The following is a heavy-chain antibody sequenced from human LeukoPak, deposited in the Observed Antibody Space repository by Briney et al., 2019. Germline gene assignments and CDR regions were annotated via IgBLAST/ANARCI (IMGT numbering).Heavy chain of an antibody. CDR2: IIPIFGIA. J-gene: IGHJ4*02. Sequence: SVKVSCKASGGTFSSYAISWVRQAPGQGLEWMGRIIPIFGIANYVQKFQGRVTITADKSTSTAYTELSSLRYEDTAVYYCAREGLSVDTAMVVFDYWGQGTLVTVSS. D-gene: IGHD5-18*01. CDR1: GGTFSSYA. V-gene: IGHV1-69*04. CDR3: AREGLSVDTAMVVFDY.